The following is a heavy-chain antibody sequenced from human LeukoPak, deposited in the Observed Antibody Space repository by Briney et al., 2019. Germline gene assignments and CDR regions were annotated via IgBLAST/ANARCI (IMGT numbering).Heavy chain of an antibody. CDR1: GFTFSNYW. D-gene: IGHD3-22*01. CDR2: IKTDGSEK. J-gene: IGHJ1*01. V-gene: IGHV3-7*01. Sequence: PGGSLRLSCAASGFTFSNYWMGWVRQAPGKGLQWVANIKTDGSEKYYVDSVKGRFTISRDNAKNLLYLQMNSLRAEDTAVYYCATYSSLNRREFQYWGQGTLLTVSS. CDR3: ATYSSLNRREFQY.